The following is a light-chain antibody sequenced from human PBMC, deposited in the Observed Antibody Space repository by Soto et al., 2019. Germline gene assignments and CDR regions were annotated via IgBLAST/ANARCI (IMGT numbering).Light chain of an antibody. CDR1: QTISRNY. CDR2: GAS. CDR3: QQYGGPVPWT. Sequence: EVVLTQSPGTLCLSPGERATVSCRASQTISRNYLAWYQKKPGQAPRLLIYGASTRATGIPDRFTGSGSGIDFTLTIARLEAEDFAVYYCQQYGGPVPWTFGQGTKVEV. V-gene: IGKV3-20*01. J-gene: IGKJ1*01.